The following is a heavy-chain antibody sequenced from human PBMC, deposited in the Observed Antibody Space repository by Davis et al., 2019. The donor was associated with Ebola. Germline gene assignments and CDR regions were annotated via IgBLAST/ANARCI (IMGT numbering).Heavy chain of an antibody. D-gene: IGHD3-22*01. CDR2: ISYDGSKT. V-gene: IGHV3-30*18. CDR3: AKENTSGWPGRHGMDV. CDR1: GFTFSIYG. J-gene: IGHJ6*02. Sequence: GESLKISCAASGFTFSIYGMHWISHAPGKGLEWVAFISYDGSKTFYADSVKGRFTISRDNSKNTMYLQMSSLRSEDTGVSYCAKENTSGWPGRHGMDVWGQGTTVTVSS.